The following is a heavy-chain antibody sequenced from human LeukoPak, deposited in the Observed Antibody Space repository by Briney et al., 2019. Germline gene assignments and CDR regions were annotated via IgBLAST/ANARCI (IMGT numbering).Heavy chain of an antibody. CDR2: ISYDGSIK. V-gene: IGHV3-30*03. D-gene: IGHD5-18*01. CDR3: ARERYSYGFDY. Sequence: GRCLSPSCAAAGITVTIYGMHWVRQDPGNWLEWVALISYDGSIKYCADSVKGRFTISRDNSKNTLYLQMNSLRPEDTAVYFCARERYSYGFDYWGQGALVTVSS. J-gene: IGHJ4*02. CDR1: GITVTIYG.